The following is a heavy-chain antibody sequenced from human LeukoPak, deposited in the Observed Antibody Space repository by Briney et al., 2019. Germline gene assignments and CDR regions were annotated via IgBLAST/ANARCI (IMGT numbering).Heavy chain of an antibody. J-gene: IGHJ3*02. CDR1: GGSISSYY. V-gene: IGHV4-59*01. CDR3: ARDLGDGYNSGDAFDI. D-gene: IGHD5-24*01. CDR2: IYYSGST. Sequence: NPSETLSLTCTVSGGSISSYYWSWLRQPPGKGLEWFGYIYYSGSTNYNPSLKSRVPISVDTSKNQFSLKLSSVTAADTAVYYCARDLGDGYNSGDAFDIWGQGTMVTVSS.